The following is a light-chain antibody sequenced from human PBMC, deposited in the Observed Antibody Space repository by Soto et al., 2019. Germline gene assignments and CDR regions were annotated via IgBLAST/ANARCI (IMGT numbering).Light chain of an antibody. CDR3: QQYNNWPPIT. V-gene: IGKV3D-15*01. CDR1: QSISSS. J-gene: IGKJ5*01. Sequence: IVLTQSPGTLSLSPGERATLSCRASQSISSSLAWYQQKPGQAPRLLIYAASTRATGVPARFSGSGSGTEFTLTISSLQSEDFAVYYCQQYNNWPPITFGQGTRLEIK. CDR2: AAS.